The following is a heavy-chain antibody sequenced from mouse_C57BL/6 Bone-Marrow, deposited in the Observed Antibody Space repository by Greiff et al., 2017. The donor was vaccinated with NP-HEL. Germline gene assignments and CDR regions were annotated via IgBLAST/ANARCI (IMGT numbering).Heavy chain of an antibody. CDR3: ARPGAVVPFAY. J-gene: IGHJ3*01. CDR1: GYTFTDYY. V-gene: IGHV1-19*01. CDR2: INPYNGGT. D-gene: IGHD1-1*01. Sequence: VQLQQSGPVLVKPGASVKMSCKASGYTFTDYYMNWVKQSHGKSLEWIGVINPYNGGTSYNQKFKGQATLTVDKSSSTAYMELDNQTAKDSAVYYCARPGAVVPFAYWGQGTLVTVSA.